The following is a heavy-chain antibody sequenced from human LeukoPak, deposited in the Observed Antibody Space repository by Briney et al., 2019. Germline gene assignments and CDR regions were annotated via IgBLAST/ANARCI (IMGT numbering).Heavy chain of an antibody. J-gene: IGHJ4*02. D-gene: IGHD2-8*02. CDR2: VSYDGGNT. V-gene: IGHV3-33*01. Sequence: GGSQTLSCAASGFTFGSYAMHWVRQAPGEGLEWVGLVSYDGGNTYYGDSVRGRFSISRDNSKNTVYLQMNSPRADDSAVYYCVRDVGVGTGIYYYFDYWGQGTLVTVSS. CDR3: VRDVGVGTGIYYYFDY. CDR1: GFTFGSYA.